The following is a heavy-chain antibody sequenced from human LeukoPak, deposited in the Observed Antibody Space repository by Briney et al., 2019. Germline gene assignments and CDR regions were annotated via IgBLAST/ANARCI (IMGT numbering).Heavy chain of an antibody. D-gene: IGHD3-22*01. Sequence: GGSPRLSCAVSGFTFSDYWMTWVRQAPGKGLEWVSYISSSSSTIYYADSVKGRFTISRDNAKNSLYLQMNSLRAEDTAVYYCARVREGYYYDSSGYLNYWGQGTLVTVSS. J-gene: IGHJ4*02. V-gene: IGHV3-48*04. CDR3: ARVREGYYYDSSGYLNY. CDR2: ISSSSSTI. CDR1: GFTFSDYW.